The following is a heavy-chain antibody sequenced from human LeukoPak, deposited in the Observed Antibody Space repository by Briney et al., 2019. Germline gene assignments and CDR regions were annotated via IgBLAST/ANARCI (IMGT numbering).Heavy chain of an antibody. V-gene: IGHV4-30-4*01. CDR2: IYYSGST. J-gene: IGHJ3*02. D-gene: IGHD3-16*01. CDR1: GGSISSGDYY. CDR3: SRGGLGGPNYAFDI. Sequence: SQTLSLTCTVSGGSISSGDYYWSWIRQPPGKGLEWIGYIYYSGSTYYNPSLKSRVTISVDTSKNQFSLKLSSVTAADTAVYYLSRGGLGGPNYAFDIWGQGTIVTVSS.